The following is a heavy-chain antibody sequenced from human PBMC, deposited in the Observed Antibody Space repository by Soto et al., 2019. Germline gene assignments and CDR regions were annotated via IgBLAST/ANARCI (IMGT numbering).Heavy chain of an antibody. CDR2: IIPMLGMS. Sequence: QVQLVQSGAEVKKPGSPVRVSCTASGDTFNFYTISWVRQVPGQGPEWMGRIIPMLGMSNYAQKFQGRVTIMAEKSTSTVYMNLRGLTSEDRAVYYCATNYGSVSTHFDYWGQGNLVTGSS. V-gene: IGHV1-69*02. CDR1: GDTFNFYT. D-gene: IGHD3-10*01. CDR3: ATNYGSVSTHFDY. J-gene: IGHJ4*02.